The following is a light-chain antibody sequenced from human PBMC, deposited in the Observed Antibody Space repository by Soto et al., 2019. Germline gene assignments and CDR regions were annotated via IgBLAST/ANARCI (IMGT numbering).Light chain of an antibody. CDR3: FSYTNTNTLLG. V-gene: IGLV2-14*01. J-gene: IGLJ1*01. CDR1: ISDIGTYIY. CDR2: EVN. Sequence: QSVLTQHTSVTWTLGQSITIYYNRTISDIGTYIYVSWYQQHPGKAPKLLIYEVNNRPSGVSNRFSGSKSGNTASLTISGLRTEDESDYYCFSYTNTNTLLGFGTGTKVTVL.